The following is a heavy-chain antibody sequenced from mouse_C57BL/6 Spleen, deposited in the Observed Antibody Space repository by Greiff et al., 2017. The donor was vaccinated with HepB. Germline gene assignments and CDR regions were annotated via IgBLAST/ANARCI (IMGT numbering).Heavy chain of an antibody. CDR3: ARWGGYDGGYAMDY. J-gene: IGHJ4*01. D-gene: IGHD2-2*01. V-gene: IGHV1-52*01. CDR2: IDPSDSET. Sequence: VKLQESGAELVRPGSSVKLSCKASGYTFTSYWMHWVKQRPIQGLEWIGNIDPSDSETHYNQKFKDKATLTVDKSSSTAYMQLSSLTSEDSAVYYCARWGGYDGGYAMDYWGQGTSVTVSS. CDR1: GYTFTSYW.